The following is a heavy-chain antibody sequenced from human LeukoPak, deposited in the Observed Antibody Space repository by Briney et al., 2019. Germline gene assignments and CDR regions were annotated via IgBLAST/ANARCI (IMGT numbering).Heavy chain of an antibody. D-gene: IGHD6-13*01. J-gene: IGHJ5*02. Sequence: SETLSLTCTVSGGSISSSSYYWGWLRQPPGKGLEWIGSIYYSGSTYYNPSLKSRVTISVDTSKNQFSLKLSSVTAADTAVYYWARAYSSSWYMNWFDPWGQGTLVTVSS. CDR1: GGSISSSSYY. CDR3: ARAYSSSWYMNWFDP. V-gene: IGHV4-39*07. CDR2: IYYSGST.